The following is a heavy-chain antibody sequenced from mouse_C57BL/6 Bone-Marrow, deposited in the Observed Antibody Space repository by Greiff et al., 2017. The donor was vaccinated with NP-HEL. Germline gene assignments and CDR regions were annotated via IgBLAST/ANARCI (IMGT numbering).Heavy chain of an antibody. Sequence: QVQLQQPGAELVKPGASVKLSCKASGYTFTSYWMHWVKQRPGQGLEWIGMIHPNSGSTKYNEKFKSKATLTVDKYSSTAYMQLSSLTSEDSAVYYGAREGIYYGNGAWFAYWGQGTLVTVSA. V-gene: IGHV1-64*01. D-gene: IGHD2-1*01. CDR3: AREGIYYGNGAWFAY. J-gene: IGHJ3*01. CDR1: GYTFTSYW. CDR2: IHPNSGST.